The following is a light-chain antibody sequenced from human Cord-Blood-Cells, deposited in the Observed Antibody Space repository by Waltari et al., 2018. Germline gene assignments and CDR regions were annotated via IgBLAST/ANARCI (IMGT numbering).Light chain of an antibody. CDR1: TLGDTY. Sequence: SYELTQPPSVYVSPGQTASSPCSGDTLGDTYADWYQQKPGQSPVLVIYQDSKRPSGIPERFSGSNSGNTATLTISGTQAMDEADYYCQAWDSSTASYVFGTGTKVTVL. CDR3: QAWDSSTASYV. CDR2: QDS. V-gene: IGLV3-1*01. J-gene: IGLJ1*01.